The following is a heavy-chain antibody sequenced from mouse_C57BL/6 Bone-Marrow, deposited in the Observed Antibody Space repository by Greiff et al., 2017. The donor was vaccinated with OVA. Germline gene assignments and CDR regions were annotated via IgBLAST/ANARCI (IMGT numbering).Heavy chain of an antibody. CDR2: ILPGSGST. CDR3: VGPWFAY. CDR1: GYTFTGYW. V-gene: IGHV1-9*01. Sequence: QVQLQQSGAELMKPGASVKLSCKATGYTFTGYWIEWVKQRPGHGLEWIGEILPGSGSTNYNEKFKGKATFTENTSYNTAYMQLSSLTTEESAIYYCVGPWFAYWGQGTLVTVSA. J-gene: IGHJ3*01.